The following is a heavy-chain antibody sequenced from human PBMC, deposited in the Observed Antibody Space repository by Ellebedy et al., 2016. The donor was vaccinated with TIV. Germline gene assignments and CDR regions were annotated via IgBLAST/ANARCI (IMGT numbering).Heavy chain of an antibody. J-gene: IGHJ6*02. D-gene: IGHD3-10*01. V-gene: IGHV1-46*01. CDR1: GYTFTSYY. CDR3: ARDKAAYYASGRAARYYYGMDV. CDR2: INPSGGST. Sequence: AASVKVSCKASGYTFTSYYMHWVRQAPGEGLEWMGIINPSGGSTSYAQKFHGRVTMTRETSTSTVYMELSSLRSEDTAVYYCARDKAAYYASGRAARYYYGMDVWGQGTTVTVSS.